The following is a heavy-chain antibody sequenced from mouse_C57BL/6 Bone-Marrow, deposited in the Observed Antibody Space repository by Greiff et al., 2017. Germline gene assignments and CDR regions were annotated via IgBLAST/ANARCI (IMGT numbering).Heavy chain of an antibody. CDR3: ARVLWLRYYAMDY. D-gene: IGHD2-2*01. CDR2: INPSSGYT. V-gene: IGHV1-4*01. CDR1: GYTFTSYT. J-gene: IGHJ4*01. Sequence: QVQLQQSGAELARPGASVKMSCKASGYTFTSYTMHWVKQRPGQGLEWIGYINPSSGYTKYNQKFKDKATLTADKSSSTAYMQLSSLTSEDSAVYYGARVLWLRYYAMDYWGQGTSVTVSS.